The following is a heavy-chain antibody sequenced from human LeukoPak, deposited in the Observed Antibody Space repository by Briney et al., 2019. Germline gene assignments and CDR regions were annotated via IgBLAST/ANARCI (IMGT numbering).Heavy chain of an antibody. CDR2: ISAYNGNT. CDR1: GYTFTSYG. CDR3: AREVSGYDGPDY. Sequence: ASVKVSCKAPGYTFTSYGISWVRQAPGQGLEWMGWISAYNGNTNYAQKLQGRVTTTTDTSTSTAYMELRSLRSDDTAVYYCAREVSGYDGPDYWGQGTLVTVSS. V-gene: IGHV1-18*01. J-gene: IGHJ4*02. D-gene: IGHD5-12*01.